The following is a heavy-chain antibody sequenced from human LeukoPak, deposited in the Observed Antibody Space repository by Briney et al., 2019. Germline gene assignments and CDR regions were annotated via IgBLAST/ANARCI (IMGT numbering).Heavy chain of an antibody. D-gene: IGHD1-26*01. Sequence: PGGSLRLSFAASGFSFNSYAMSWVRQAPGKGLEWVSGISSSGGSTYYADSVKGRFTISRDNSKKTLYLQMNSLRAGDTAVYYCAKASVGTTGGTFDSWGQGTLVTVSS. CDR3: AKASVGTTGGTFDS. CDR2: ISSSGGST. J-gene: IGHJ4*02. V-gene: IGHV3-23*01. CDR1: GFSFNSYA.